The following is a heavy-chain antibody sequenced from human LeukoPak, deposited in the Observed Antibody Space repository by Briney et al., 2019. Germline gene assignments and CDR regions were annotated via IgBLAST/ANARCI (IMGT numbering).Heavy chain of an antibody. CDR3: ARVLGGTIFGVPRGDAFDI. Sequence: SVKVSCKASGGTFSTYYAISWVRQAPGLGLEWMGRIIPIVGTANYAQKFQGRVTITADKSTATVYMELSNLRSGDTAVYYCARVLGGTIFGVPRGDAFDIWGQGTMVTVSS. CDR2: IIPIVGTA. D-gene: IGHD3-3*01. J-gene: IGHJ3*02. CDR1: GGTFSTYYA. V-gene: IGHV1-69*04.